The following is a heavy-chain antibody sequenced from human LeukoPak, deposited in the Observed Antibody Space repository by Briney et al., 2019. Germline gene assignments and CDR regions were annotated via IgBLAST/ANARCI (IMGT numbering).Heavy chain of an antibody. V-gene: IGHV1-24*01. J-gene: IGHJ5*02. CDR2: FDPEDGET. CDR3: ARGNSSGWYVDWFDP. Sequence: ASVKVSCKVSGYTLTELSMHWVRQAPGKGLEWMGCFDPEDGETIYAQKFQGRVTMTTDTSTSTAYMELRSLRSDDTAVYYCARGNSSGWYVDWFDPWGQGTLVTVSS. D-gene: IGHD6-19*01. CDR1: GYTLTELS.